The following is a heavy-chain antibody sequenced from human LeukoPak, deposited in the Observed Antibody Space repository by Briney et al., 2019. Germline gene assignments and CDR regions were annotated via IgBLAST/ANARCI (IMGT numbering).Heavy chain of an antibody. CDR3: ARGRSSGSGHLNY. CDR2: INQSGSA. V-gene: IGHV4-34*01. Sequence: PSETLSLTCAVYGESLSGFYWNWIRQPPGKGLEWIGEINQSGSANYNPSLKSRVTVSVDNFKSHFSLKLTFVTAADTGAYYCARGRSSGSGHLNYWGQGTLVTVSS. CDR1: GESLSGFY. J-gene: IGHJ4*02. D-gene: IGHD6-19*01.